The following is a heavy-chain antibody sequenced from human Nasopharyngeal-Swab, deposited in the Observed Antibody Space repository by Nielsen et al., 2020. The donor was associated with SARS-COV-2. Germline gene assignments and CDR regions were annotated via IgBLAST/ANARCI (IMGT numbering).Heavy chain of an antibody. D-gene: IGHD6-19*01. Sequence: GESLKISCAASGFTFSSYWMHWVRQAPGKGLVWVSRINSDGSSTSYADSVKGRFTISRDNAKNTLYLQMNSLRDEDTAVYYCARVRGTGWYVDYWGQGTLLTVSS. V-gene: IGHV3-74*01. CDR2: INSDGSST. J-gene: IGHJ4*02. CDR1: GFTFSSYW. CDR3: ARVRGTGWYVDY.